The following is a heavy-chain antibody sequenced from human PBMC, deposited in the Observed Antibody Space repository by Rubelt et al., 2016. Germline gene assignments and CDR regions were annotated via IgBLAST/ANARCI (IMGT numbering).Heavy chain of an antibody. CDR2: IYSSGYT. Sequence: QLQLQESGPGLVKPSETLSLNCTVSGGFISSSSTYYWGWIRQPPGKNLEWIGSIYSSGYTYYNPSLKSRVAISIDTSGNQFSLNLSSVTAADTAVYYCADLPGVWGKGTTVTVSS. CDR3: ADLPGV. J-gene: IGHJ6*04. V-gene: IGHV4-39*01. CDR1: GGFISSSSTYY.